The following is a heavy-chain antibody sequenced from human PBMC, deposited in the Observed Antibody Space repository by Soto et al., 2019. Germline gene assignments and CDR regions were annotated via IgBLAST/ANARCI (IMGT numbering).Heavy chain of an antibody. CDR2: MNPNSGNT. J-gene: IGHJ6*03. CDR3: ARGPYYYYYMDV. Sequence: QVQLVQSGAEVKKPGASVKVSCKASGYTFTSYDINWVRQATGQGLEWMGWMNPNSGNTGYAQKFQGRVTMTKNTSISTAYMELSSLRSEDTAVYYWARGPYYYYYMDVWGKGTTVTVSS. V-gene: IGHV1-8*01. CDR1: GYTFTSYD.